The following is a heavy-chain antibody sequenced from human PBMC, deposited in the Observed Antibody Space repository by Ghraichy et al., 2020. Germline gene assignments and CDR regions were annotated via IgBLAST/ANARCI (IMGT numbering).Heavy chain of an antibody. D-gene: IGHD3-16*02. Sequence: SETLSLTCTVSGGSISSSSYYWGWIRQPPGQGLEWIGSISYSGTTYYNSSLKSRLTISADTSKNQFSVKLTSVTAADTAVYYCAGSLSGGLGITFGGVIARLDVWGKGTTVTVSS. CDR1: GGSISSSSYY. CDR2: ISYSGTT. V-gene: IGHV4-39*01. J-gene: IGHJ6*03. CDR3: AGSLSGGLGITFGGVIARLDV.